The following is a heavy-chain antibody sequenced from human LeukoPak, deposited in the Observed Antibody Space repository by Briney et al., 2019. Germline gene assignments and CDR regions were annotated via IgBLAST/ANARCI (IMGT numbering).Heavy chain of an antibody. Sequence: PGGSLRLSCETSGFNFHSLMSWVRQTPGKGLEWVGNIKREDNEQNYIDSVKGRFTISRDNARKSVFLQMNSLRAEDTAVYYCVLRSDWIQYMDVWGKGTTVTVSS. J-gene: IGHJ6*03. V-gene: IGHV3-7*01. D-gene: IGHD6-19*01. CDR3: VLRSDWIQYMDV. CDR1: GFNFHSL. CDR2: IKREDNEQ.